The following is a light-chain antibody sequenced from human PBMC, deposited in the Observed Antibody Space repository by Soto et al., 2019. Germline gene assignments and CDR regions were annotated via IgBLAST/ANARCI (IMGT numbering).Light chain of an antibody. CDR1: SGDIGTYYL. Sequence: QSALTQPASVSGSPGQSITISCTGTSGDIGTYYLVSWYQQHPGRAPKLIIFEGNKRPSGVSNRFSASKSGNTASLAISGLQAEDEADYHCCSYAGRSTVICGGGTKVTVL. CDR3: CSYAGRSTVI. J-gene: IGLJ2*01. CDR2: EGN. V-gene: IGLV2-23*01.